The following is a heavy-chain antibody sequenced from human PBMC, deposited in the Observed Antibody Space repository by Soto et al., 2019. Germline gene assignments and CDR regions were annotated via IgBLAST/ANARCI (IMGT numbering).Heavy chain of an antibody. J-gene: IGHJ3*02. CDR1: GGSLTDHY. CDR2: VYYSGGT. V-gene: IGHV4-59*11. Sequence: QVQLQESGAGLVKPSETLSLTCTVAGGSLTDHYWNWFRQSPGKGLHWIGYVYYSGGTNYNPSLKSRVTMSINPSKNQFSLNLRSVTAADTAVYYCARGNDWKSSTFDIWGQGTMVSVSS. CDR3: ARGNDWKSSTFDI. D-gene: IGHD2-21*01.